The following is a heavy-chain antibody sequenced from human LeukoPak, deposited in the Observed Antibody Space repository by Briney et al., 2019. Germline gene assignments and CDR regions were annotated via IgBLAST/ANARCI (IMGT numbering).Heavy chain of an antibody. Sequence: SQTLSLTCTVSGGSISSGSYYWRWIRQPAGKGLEWIGRIYTSGSTNYNPSLKSRVTISVDTSKNQFSLKLSSVTAADTAVYYCARQLLPTDAFDIWGQGTMVTVSS. CDR1: GGSISSGSYY. D-gene: IGHD2-2*01. CDR3: ARQLLPTDAFDI. V-gene: IGHV4-61*02. CDR2: IYTSGST. J-gene: IGHJ3*02.